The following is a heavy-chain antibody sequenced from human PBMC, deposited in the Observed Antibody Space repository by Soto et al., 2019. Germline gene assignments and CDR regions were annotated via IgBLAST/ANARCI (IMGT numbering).Heavy chain of an antibody. D-gene: IGHD6-13*01. CDR3: AKGGIGISGLGY. V-gene: IGHV3-23*01. CDR1: GFTFSSYA. CDR2: ITDSGGNT. Sequence: EVQLLESGGGLVQPGGSLRLSCVPSGFTFSSYAMTWVRQAPGKGLEWVSSITDSGGNTYYADSVKGRFTISRDNSKNTLYLQMNSLRAEDTAVYHGAKGGIGISGLGYWGQGTLVTVSS. J-gene: IGHJ4*02.